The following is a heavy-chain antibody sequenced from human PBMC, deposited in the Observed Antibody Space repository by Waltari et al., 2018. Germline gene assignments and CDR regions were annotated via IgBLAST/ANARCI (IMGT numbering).Heavy chain of an antibody. J-gene: IGHJ4*02. V-gene: IGHV3-30*02. CDR1: GLSFNRDEG. D-gene: IGHD5-12*01. CDR3: AKGYNYCFDF. Sequence: QVQMVESGGGVVQPGGSLRLSCKTSGLSFNRDEGVDWVRQAPGRGREGVAFLRADETKGSYADSVRGRFTISRDSSKNTVYRQMDSLRPEDTAVYYCAKGYNYCFDFWGQGTLVTVSS. CDR2: LRADETKG.